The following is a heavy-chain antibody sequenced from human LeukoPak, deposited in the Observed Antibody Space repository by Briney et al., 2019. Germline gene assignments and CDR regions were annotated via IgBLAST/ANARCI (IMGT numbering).Heavy chain of an antibody. D-gene: IGHD3-22*01. CDR3: ARARSYDSSGYYGY. CDR1: GFTFSSYS. CDR2: ISSSSSYI. Sequence: GGPLRLSCAASGFTFSSYSMNWVRQAPGKGLEWVSSISSSSSYIYYADSVKGRFTISRDNAKNSLYLQMNSLRAEDTAAYYCARARSYDSSGYYGYWGQGTLVTVSS. J-gene: IGHJ4*02. V-gene: IGHV3-21*01.